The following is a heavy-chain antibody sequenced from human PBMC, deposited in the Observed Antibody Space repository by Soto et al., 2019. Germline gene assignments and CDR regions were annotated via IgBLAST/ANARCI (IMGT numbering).Heavy chain of an antibody. D-gene: IGHD2-2*01. CDR2: IYYSGST. CDR3: ARQWCSSTSCYGGNWFDP. J-gene: IGHJ5*02. V-gene: IGHV4-59*08. CDR1: GGSISSYY. Sequence: SLTCTVSGGSISSYYWSWIRQPPGKGLEWIGYIYYSGSTNYNPSLKSRVTISVDTSKNQFSLKLSSVTAADTAVYYCARQWCSSTSCYGGNWFDPWGQGTLVTVSS.